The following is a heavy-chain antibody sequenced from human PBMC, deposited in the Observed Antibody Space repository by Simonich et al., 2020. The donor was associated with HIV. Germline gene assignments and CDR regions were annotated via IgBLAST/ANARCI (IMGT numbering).Heavy chain of an antibody. Sequence: EVQLVESGGGLVQPGRSLRLSCAASGFTFADYAMPWVRQAPGKGLEWGSGIRWNGGGRGYADSGKGRFTISRDNAKNSLYLQMNSLRAEDTALYYCAKGNNWNYVDYYYGMDVWGQGTTVTVSS. CDR3: AKGNNWNYVDYYYGMDV. D-gene: IGHD1-7*01. V-gene: IGHV3-9*01. CDR1: GFTFADYA. CDR2: IRWNGGGR. J-gene: IGHJ6*02.